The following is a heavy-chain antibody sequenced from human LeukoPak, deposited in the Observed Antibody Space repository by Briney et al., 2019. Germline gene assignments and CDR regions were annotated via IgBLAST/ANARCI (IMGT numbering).Heavy chain of an antibody. Sequence: PSETLSLNCTVSGGSISSDSYYWTWIRQPAGKGLEWIGLIYTFGNTNYNPSLKSRVTISVDTSKNQFSLKLSSVTAADTAIYYCARGAPRWWFDPWGQGILVTVSS. V-gene: IGHV4-61*02. J-gene: IGHJ5*02. CDR1: GGSISSDSYY. CDR3: ARGAPRWWFDP. D-gene: IGHD4-23*01. CDR2: IYTFGNT.